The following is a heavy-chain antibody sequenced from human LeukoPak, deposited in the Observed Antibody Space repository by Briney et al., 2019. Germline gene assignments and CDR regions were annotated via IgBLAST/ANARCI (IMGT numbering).Heavy chain of an antibody. CDR3: ARSPLSGGWSYYFDY. D-gene: IGHD6-13*01. Sequence: PSETLSLTCTVSGGSISSYYWSWIRQPAGKGLEWIGRIYTSGSTNYNPSLKSRVTMSVDTSKNQFSLKLSSVTAADTAVYYCARSPLSGGWSYYFDYWGQGILVTVSS. CDR2: IYTSGST. CDR1: GGSISSYY. J-gene: IGHJ4*02. V-gene: IGHV4-4*07.